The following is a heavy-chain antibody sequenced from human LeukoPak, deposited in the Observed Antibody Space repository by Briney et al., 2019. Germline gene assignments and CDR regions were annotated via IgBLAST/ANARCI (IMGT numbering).Heavy chain of an antibody. Sequence: GGSLRLSCAASGFIFSTYSMNWVRQAPGKGREWVSSISSSSVYLYYADSVKGRFTISIDKAKNSLYLQMNNLRAGDTAVYYCARTSHGNYFWGSADYWGQGTLLTVSS. CDR2: ISSSSVYL. V-gene: IGHV3-21*01. CDR1: GFIFSTYS. J-gene: IGHJ4*02. CDR3: ARTSHGNYFWGSADY. D-gene: IGHD3-16*01.